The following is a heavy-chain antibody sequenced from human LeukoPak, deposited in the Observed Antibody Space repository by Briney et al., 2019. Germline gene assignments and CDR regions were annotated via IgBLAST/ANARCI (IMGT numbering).Heavy chain of an antibody. CDR3: ARQITNILDY. D-gene: IGHD5-24*01. V-gene: IGHV3-7*01. J-gene: IGHJ4*02. CDR1: GFTFSSYW. CDR2: IKQDGSEK. Sequence: GGSLRLSCAASGFTFSSYWMSWVRQAPGNGREWVANIKQDGSEKYYVDSVKGRFTISRDNAKNSLYPQMNSLRAEDTAVYYCARQITNILDYWGQGTLVTVSS.